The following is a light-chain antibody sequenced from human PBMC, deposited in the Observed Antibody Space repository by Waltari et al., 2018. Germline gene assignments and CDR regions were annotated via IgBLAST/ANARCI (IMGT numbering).Light chain of an antibody. CDR1: SSDVGHYNY. CDR3: SAYAGSNNLL. J-gene: IGLJ3*02. Sequence: QSALTQPPSASGSPGQSVTISCTGTSSDVGHYNYVSWYQQRPGSAPTLIVYEVQKRPAGVPDRFSEPKSGNTAYLTVSGLQGEDEAEYFCSAYAGSNNLLFGGGTKLTVL. CDR2: EVQ. V-gene: IGLV2-8*01.